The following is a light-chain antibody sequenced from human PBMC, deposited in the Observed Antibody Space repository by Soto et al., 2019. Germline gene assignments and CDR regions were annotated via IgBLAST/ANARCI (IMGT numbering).Light chain of an antibody. J-gene: IGLJ2*01. CDR1: SSDVGGYNY. CDR3: SLYTSSSTVV. V-gene: IGLV2-14*01. CDR2: DVS. Sequence: QSALTQPASVSGSPGQSITISCTGTSSDVGGYNYVSWYQQHPGKAPKLMIYDVSNRPSGVSNRFSGSKSGNTASLTISGLPDEDEADYYCSLYTSSSTVVFGGGTQLTVL.